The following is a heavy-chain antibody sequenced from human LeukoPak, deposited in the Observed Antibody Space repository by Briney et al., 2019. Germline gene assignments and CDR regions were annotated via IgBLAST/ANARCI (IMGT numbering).Heavy chain of an antibody. CDR2: INPNSGGT. J-gene: IGHJ4*02. CDR1: GYTFTGYY. V-gene: IGHV1-2*02. CDR3: ATITMVRGVISPPFDY. D-gene: IGHD3-10*01. Sequence: ASVKVFCKASGYTFTGYYMHWVRQAPGQGLEWMGWINPNSGGTNYAQKFQGRVTMTRDTSISTAYMELSRLRSDDTAVYYCATITMVRGVISPPFDYWGQGTLVTVSS.